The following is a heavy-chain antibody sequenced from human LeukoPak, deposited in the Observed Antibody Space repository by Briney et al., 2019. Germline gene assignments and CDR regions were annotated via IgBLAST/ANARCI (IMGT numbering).Heavy chain of an antibody. CDR3: ARGNTYYYYMDV. CDR1: GFTFSSYG. V-gene: IGHV3-30*02. J-gene: IGHJ6*03. D-gene: IGHD3-10*01. CDR2: IRYDGSNK. Sequence: PGGSLRLSCAASGFTFSSYGMLWVRQAPGKGLEWVVFIRYDGSNKYYADSVKGRFTISRDNSKNTLYLQMNSLRAEDTAVYYCARGNTYYYYMDVWGKGTTVTVSS.